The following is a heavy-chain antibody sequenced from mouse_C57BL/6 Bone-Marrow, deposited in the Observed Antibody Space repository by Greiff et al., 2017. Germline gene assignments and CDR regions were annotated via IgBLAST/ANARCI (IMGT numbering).Heavy chain of an antibody. J-gene: IGHJ4*01. CDR2: INPNNGGT. V-gene: IGHV1-18*01. CDR3: ARNPFFLYYYAMDY. CDR1: GYTFTDYN. Sequence: VQLKQSGPELVKPGASVKIPCKASGYTFTDYNMDWVKQSHGKSLEWIGDINPNNGGTIYNQKFKGKATLTVDKSSSTAYMELRSLTSEDTAVYYCARNPFFLYYYAMDYWGQGTSVTVSS.